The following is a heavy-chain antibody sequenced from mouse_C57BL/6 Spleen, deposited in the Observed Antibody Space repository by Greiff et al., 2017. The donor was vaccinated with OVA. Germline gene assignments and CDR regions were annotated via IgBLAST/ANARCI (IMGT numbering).Heavy chain of an antibody. Sequence: QVQLQQPGAELVRPGSSVKLSCKASGYTFTSYWMHWVKQRPIQGLEWIGNIDPSDSDTHYNQKFKDKATLTVDKSSSTAYMQLSSLTSEDSAVFYSASGAGVGDWGQGTTVAVA. J-gene: IGHJ2*01. CDR2: IDPSDSDT. D-gene: IGHD6-1*01. V-gene: IGHV1-52*01. CDR3: ASGAGVGD. CDR1: GYTFTSYW.